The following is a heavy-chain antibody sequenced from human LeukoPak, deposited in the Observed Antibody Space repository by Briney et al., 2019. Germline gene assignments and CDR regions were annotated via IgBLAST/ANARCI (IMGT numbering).Heavy chain of an antibody. J-gene: IGHJ4*02. CDR3: AKDGWQQLASFDY. CDR2: IRYDGSNK. CDR1: GFTFSSYG. V-gene: IGHV3-30*02. Sequence: GGSLRLSCAASGFTFSSYGMHWVRQAPGKGLEWVAFIRYDGSNKYYADSVKGRSTISRDNSKNTLYLQMNSLRAEDTAVYYCAKDGWQQLASFDYWGQGTLVTVSS. D-gene: IGHD6-13*01.